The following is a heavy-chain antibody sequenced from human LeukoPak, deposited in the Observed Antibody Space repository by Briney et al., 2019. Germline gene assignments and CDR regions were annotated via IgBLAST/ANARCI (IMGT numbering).Heavy chain of an antibody. CDR3: ARVGEVVAATPPDY. CDR1: GYTFTGYY. D-gene: IGHD2-15*01. Sequence: GASVKVSCKASGYTFTGYYMHWVRQAPGQGLEWMGWINPNSGGTNYAQKFQGRVTMTRDTSISTAYMELSRLRSDDTAVYYCARVGEVVAATPPDYWGQGTLVTVSS. J-gene: IGHJ4*02. V-gene: IGHV1-2*02. CDR2: INPNSGGT.